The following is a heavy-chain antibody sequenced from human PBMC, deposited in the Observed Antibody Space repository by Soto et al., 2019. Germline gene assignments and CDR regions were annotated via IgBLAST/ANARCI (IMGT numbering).Heavy chain of an antibody. CDR2: ITWNSGHI. J-gene: IGHJ4*02. Sequence: SLRLSCVASGFNFDDSAMNWVRQAPGKGLEWVSGITWNSGHILYADSVKGRFTISRDNAKKSLYLELNSLRPEDTALYYCAKGRSSMIVVVMDYWGQGTPVTVSS. CDR1: GFNFDDSA. V-gene: IGHV3-9*01. CDR3: AKGRSSMIVVVMDY. D-gene: IGHD3-22*01.